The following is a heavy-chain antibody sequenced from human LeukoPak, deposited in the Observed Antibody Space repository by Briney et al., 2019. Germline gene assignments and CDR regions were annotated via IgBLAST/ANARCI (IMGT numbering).Heavy chain of an antibody. CDR3: ARGGGELQCFDY. CDR1: GFTFSRYE. J-gene: IGHJ4*02. D-gene: IGHD1-7*01. Sequence: GGSLRLSCAASGFTFSRYEMNWVRQAPGKGLGWVSYISSSGSTIYYADSVKGRFTISRDNAKTSLYLQMNSLRAEDTAVYYCARGGGELQCFDYWGQGTLVTVSS. CDR2: ISSSGSTI. V-gene: IGHV3-48*03.